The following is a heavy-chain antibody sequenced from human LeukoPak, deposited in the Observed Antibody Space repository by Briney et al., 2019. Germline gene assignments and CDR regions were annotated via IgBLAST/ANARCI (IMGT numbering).Heavy chain of an antibody. V-gene: IGHV3-23*01. J-gene: IGHJ6*02. CDR3: AKWGCSGGSCYHPFDYYGIDV. CDR2: ISGSGGST. D-gene: IGHD2-15*01. Sequence: GGSLRLSCAASGFTFSSYAMSWVRQAPGKGLEWVSAISGSGGSTYYADSVKGRFTISRDNSKNTLYLQMNSLRAEDTAVYYCAKWGCSGGSCYHPFDYYGIDVWGQGTTVTASS. CDR1: GFTFSSYA.